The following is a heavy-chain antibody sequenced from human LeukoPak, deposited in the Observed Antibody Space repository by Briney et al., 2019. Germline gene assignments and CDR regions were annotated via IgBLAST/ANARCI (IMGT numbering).Heavy chain of an antibody. CDR2: INSEGSST. J-gene: IGHJ3*02. CDR3: ASFGYYDILTGYPEDAFDI. D-gene: IGHD3-9*01. V-gene: IGHV3-74*01. CDR1: GFTVSSYW. Sequence: QTGGSLRLSWAASGFTVSSYWMHWVRQAPGEELVGVSRINSEGSSTSYADSVKGRFTISRDNAKNTLYLQMNSLRAEDTAVYYCASFGYYDILTGYPEDAFDIWGPGTMVTVSS.